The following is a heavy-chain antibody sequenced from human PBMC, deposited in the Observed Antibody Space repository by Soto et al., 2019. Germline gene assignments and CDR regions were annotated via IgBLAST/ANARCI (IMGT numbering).Heavy chain of an antibody. V-gene: IGHV1-3*01. CDR2: INAGNGNT. CDR3: ASGYYDFWSGYYTGYYGMDV. Sequence: ASVKVSCKASGYTSTSYAMYWVRQAPGQRLEWMGWINAGNGNTKYSQKFQGRVTITRDTSASTAYMELSSLRSEDTAVYYCASGYYDFWSGYYTGYYGMDVWGQGTTVTVSS. J-gene: IGHJ6*02. D-gene: IGHD3-3*01. CDR1: GYTSTSYA.